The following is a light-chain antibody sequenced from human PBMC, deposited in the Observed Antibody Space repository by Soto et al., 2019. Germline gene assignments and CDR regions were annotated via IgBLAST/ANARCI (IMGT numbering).Light chain of an antibody. J-gene: IGKJ5*01. Sequence: EIVVTQSPDTLSVSPGERGTLSCRASQSISSNLAWYQQKPAQAPSLIIYGASTRAAGIPARFSGSGSGTEFTLTISSLQSEDFAFYYCQQYNNWPRITFGQGTRLEI. CDR2: GAS. CDR1: QSISSN. CDR3: QQYNNWPRIT. V-gene: IGKV3-15*01.